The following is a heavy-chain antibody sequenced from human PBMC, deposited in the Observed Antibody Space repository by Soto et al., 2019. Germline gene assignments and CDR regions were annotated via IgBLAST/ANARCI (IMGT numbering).Heavy chain of an antibody. Sequence: GGSLRLSCAASGFTFSSYEMNWVRQAPGKGLEWVSYISSSGSTIYYADSVKGRFTISRDNAKNSLYLQMNSLRAEDTAVYYCARGLYYYDSSGYPILDLFDYWGQGTLVTVSS. J-gene: IGHJ4*02. D-gene: IGHD3-22*01. CDR2: ISSSGSTI. CDR3: ARGLYYYDSSGYPILDLFDY. V-gene: IGHV3-48*03. CDR1: GFTFSSYE.